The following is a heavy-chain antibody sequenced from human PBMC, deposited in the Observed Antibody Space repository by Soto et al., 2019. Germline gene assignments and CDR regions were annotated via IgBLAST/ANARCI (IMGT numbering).Heavy chain of an antibody. D-gene: IGHD3-9*01. Sequence: SETLSLTCAVYGGSFSGYYWSWIRQPPGKGLEWIGEINHSGSTNYNPSLKSRVTISVDTSKNQFSLKLSSVTAADTAVYYCARYDSYYDILTGRRFYPWGKGTLVPVSS. CDR3: ARYDSYYDILTGRRFYP. CDR2: INHSGST. V-gene: IGHV4-34*01. J-gene: IGHJ5*02. CDR1: GGSFSGYY.